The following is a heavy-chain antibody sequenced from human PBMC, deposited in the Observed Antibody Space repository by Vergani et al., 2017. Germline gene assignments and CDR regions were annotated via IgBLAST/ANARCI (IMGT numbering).Heavy chain of an antibody. J-gene: IGHJ5*02. CDR2: IYTSGST. CDR1: GGSISSGSYY. D-gene: IGHD6-19*01. CDR3: ASDTHSGQSADR. Sequence: QVQLQESGPGLVKPSQTLSLTCTVSGGSISSGSYYWSWIRQPAGKGLEWIGRIYTSGSTSYNPSLKSRVTMSVDTSKNQFSLTLTSVTAADTAVYYCASDTHSGQSADRWGQGVLVTVTS. V-gene: IGHV4-61*02.